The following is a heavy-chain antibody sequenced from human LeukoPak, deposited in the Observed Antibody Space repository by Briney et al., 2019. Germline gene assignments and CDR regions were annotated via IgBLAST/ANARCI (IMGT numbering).Heavy chain of an antibody. Sequence: PSETLSLTCTVSGGPISSYYWSWIRQPPGKGLEWIGYIYYSGSTNYNPSLKSRVTISVDTSKNQFSLKLSSVTAADTAVYYCARPAAQTPYHAFDIWGQGTMVTVSS. J-gene: IGHJ3*02. V-gene: IGHV4-59*01. CDR3: ARPAAQTPYHAFDI. CDR2: IYYSGST. CDR1: GGPISSYY. D-gene: IGHD6-13*01.